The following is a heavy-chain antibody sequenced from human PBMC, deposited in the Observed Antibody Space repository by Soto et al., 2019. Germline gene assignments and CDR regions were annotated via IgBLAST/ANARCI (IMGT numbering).Heavy chain of an antibody. V-gene: IGHV4-59*01. Sequence: PSETLSLTCTVSGGSISNNYWSWIRQPPGKGLEWIGYIYYTGSTNYNPSLKSRVTISVDTSKNQFSLKLSSVTAADTAVYYCARVMNSSWYYYYYGMDVWGQGTTVTVSS. J-gene: IGHJ6*02. CDR1: GGSISNNY. CDR3: ARVMNSSWYYYYYGMDV. CDR2: IYYTGST. D-gene: IGHD6-13*01.